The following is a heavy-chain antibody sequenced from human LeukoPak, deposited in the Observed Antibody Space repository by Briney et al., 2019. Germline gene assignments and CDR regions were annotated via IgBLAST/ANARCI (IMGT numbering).Heavy chain of an antibody. CDR3: ARGGGLVPGTWFDP. CDR2: ISAYNGNT. D-gene: IGHD6-19*01. CDR1: GYTFTNFG. V-gene: IGHV1-18*01. Sequence: GASVKVSCKASGYTFTNFGISWMRQAPGQGLEWMGWISAYNGNTNYAQEFQGRVTMTTDASTSTAYLELRSLRSDDTAVYYRARGGGLVPGTWFDPWGQGTLVTVSS. J-gene: IGHJ5*02.